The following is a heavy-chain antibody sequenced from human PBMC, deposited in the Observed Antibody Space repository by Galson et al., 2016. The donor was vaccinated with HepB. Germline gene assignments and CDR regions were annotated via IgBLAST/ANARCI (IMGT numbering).Heavy chain of an antibody. CDR2: IDWEDDK. D-gene: IGHD1-1*01. CDR3: AHSRNDGYYYYYMDV. Sequence: PALVKPTQTLTLTCTFSGFSLSTSGMCVSWVRQPPGKALEWLALIDWEDDKYFSPSLQSRLTISKDTSKNQVVFTMTNMDPVDTATYYCAHSRNDGYYYYYMDVWGGGTTVTVSS. J-gene: IGHJ6*03. V-gene: IGHV2-70*20. CDR1: GFSLSTSGMC.